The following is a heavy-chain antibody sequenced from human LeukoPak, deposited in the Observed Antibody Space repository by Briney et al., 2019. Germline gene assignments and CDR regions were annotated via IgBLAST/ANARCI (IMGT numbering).Heavy chain of an antibody. CDR1: GFTFSSYA. CDR3: AKGRGYSYGSDAFDI. V-gene: IGHV3-23*01. J-gene: IGHJ3*02. CDR2: TSGSGGST. Sequence: GGSLRLSCAAPGFTFSSYAMSWVRQAPGKGLEWVSGTSGSGGSTHHADSVKGRFTISRDNSKNTLYLQMNSLRAEDTAVYYCAKGRGYSYGSDAFDIWGQGTMVTVSS. D-gene: IGHD5-18*01.